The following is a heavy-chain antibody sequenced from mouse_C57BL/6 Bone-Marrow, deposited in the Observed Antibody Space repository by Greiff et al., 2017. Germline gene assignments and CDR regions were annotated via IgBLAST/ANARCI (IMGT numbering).Heavy chain of an antibody. V-gene: IGHV2-2*01. J-gene: IGHJ2*01. CDR3: ARTSSMGRDYFDY. CDR1: GFSLTSYG. Sequence: QVQLQQSGPGLVQPSQSLSITCTVSGFSLTSYGVHWVRQSPGKGLEWLGVLWSGGSTDYNADFISRLSISKDNSKSQVFYKMNSLQADDTAIYYCARTSSMGRDYFDYWGQGTTLTVSS. D-gene: IGHD1-1*02. CDR2: LWSGGST.